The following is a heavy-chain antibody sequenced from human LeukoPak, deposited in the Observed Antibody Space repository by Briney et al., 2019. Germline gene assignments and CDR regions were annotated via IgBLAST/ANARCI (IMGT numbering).Heavy chain of an antibody. CDR3: ARGPGSSGGAYVGDY. Sequence: GGSLRLSCAAFGFSFSNRWMHWVRQVPGKGLVWVSRIEGGGSSTSYADSVRGRFSISRDNAKSTLYLQMNSLRDEDTAVYFCARGPGSSGGAYVGDYWGHGTLVTVSS. CDR2: IEGGGSST. CDR1: GFSFSNRW. J-gene: IGHJ4*01. V-gene: IGHV3-74*01. D-gene: IGHD3-22*01.